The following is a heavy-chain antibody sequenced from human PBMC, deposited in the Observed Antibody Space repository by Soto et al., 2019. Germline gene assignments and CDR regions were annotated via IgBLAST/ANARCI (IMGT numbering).Heavy chain of an antibody. J-gene: IGHJ4*02. CDR2: ISTYNGKT. CDR1: GYKFSSYG. D-gene: IGHD3-22*01. CDR3: ARVNEGVYYDSRGYFDY. V-gene: IGHV1-18*01. Sequence: QVQLVQSGAEVKKPGASVKVSCKASGYKFSSYGITWVRQAPGQGLEWLGWISTYNGKTIYAQNLQDRVTMTIDASTSAAYWELRSLRSDDTALYYCARVNEGVYYDSRGYFDYWGQGTLVTVSS.